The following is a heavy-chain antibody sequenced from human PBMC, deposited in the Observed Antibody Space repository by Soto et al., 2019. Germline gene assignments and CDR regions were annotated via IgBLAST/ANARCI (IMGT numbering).Heavy chain of an antibody. CDR3: VRGSTDFYPGSRSFAF. Sequence: QPGGSLRLSCVASGLTFGSRAMSWVRQAPGEGLQWVSTITDTGGDAKYADSVRGRFVISRDNSKKTLYLQMTSLTAEDSAMDYCVRGSTDFYPGSRSFAFWGRGTLVTVSS. V-gene: IGHV3-23*01. D-gene: IGHD3-10*01. CDR2: ITDTGGDA. J-gene: IGHJ4*02. CDR1: GLTFGSRA.